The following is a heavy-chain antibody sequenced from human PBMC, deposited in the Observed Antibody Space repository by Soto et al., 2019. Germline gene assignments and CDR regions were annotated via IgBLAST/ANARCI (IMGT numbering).Heavy chain of an antibody. V-gene: IGHV4-30-2*01. J-gene: IGHJ4*02. CDR3: XXXGGLPRYY. CDR2: IYHSGST. CDR1: GGSISSGGYS. Sequence: QLQLQESGSGLVKPSQTLSLTCAVSGGSISSGGYSWSWIRQPPGKGLEWIGYIYHSGSTYYNPSLKXRVXXXXXXSXNXXXXXXXXXXXADTAXXYCXXXGGLPRYYWGQGTLVTVSS. D-gene: IGHD5-12*01.